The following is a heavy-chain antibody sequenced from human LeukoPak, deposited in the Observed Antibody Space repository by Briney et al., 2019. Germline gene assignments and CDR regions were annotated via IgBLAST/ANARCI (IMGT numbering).Heavy chain of an antibody. CDR2: ISSSSSYI. V-gene: IGHV3-21*01. CDR1: GFTVSSNY. CDR3: ARDGMATITVERVDFDY. Sequence: PGGSLRLSCAASGFTVSSNYMSWVRQAPGKGLEWVSSISSSSSYIYYADSVKGRFTISRDNAKNSLYLQMNSLRAEDTAVYYCARDGMATITVERVDFDYWGQGTLVTVSS. J-gene: IGHJ4*02. D-gene: IGHD5-24*01.